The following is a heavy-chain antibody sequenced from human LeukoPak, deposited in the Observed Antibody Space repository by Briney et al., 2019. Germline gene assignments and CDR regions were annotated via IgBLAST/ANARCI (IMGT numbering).Heavy chain of an antibody. CDR3: AELGITMIGGV. CDR2: ISSSGSTI. V-gene: IGHV3-48*03. Sequence: GGSLRLSCAAPGFTFSSYEMNWVGQAPRTGLDWVSYISSSGSTIYYADSVKGRFTISRDNAKNSLYLQMNSLRAEDTAVYYCAELGITMIGGVWGKGTTVTISS. CDR1: GFTFSSYE. J-gene: IGHJ6*04. D-gene: IGHD3-10*02.